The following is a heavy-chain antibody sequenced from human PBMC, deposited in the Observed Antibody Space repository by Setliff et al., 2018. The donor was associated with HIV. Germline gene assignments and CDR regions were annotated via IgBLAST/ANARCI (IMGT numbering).Heavy chain of an antibody. V-gene: IGHV3-74*01. Sequence: PGGSLRLSCAASGFTFSSYWMHWVRQAPGKGLVWVSRINSDGSSTSYADSVKGRFTISRDNAKNTLYLQMNSLRVEDTAVYYCARSSGWYLYYFDYWGQGTLVTVSS. D-gene: IGHD6-19*01. CDR3: ARSSGWYLYYFDY. J-gene: IGHJ4*02. CDR2: INSDGSST. CDR1: GFTFSSYW.